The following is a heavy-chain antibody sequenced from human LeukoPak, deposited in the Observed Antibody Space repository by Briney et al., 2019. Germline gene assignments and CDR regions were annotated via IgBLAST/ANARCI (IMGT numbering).Heavy chain of an antibody. J-gene: IGHJ4*02. CDR2: ISGSGGST. D-gene: IGHD2-2*01. CDR1: GFTFSNSA. V-gene: IGHV3-23*01. Sequence: PGGSLRLSCAASGFTFSNSAMSWVRQAPGKGLEWVSSISGSGGSTYYADSVKGRFTLSRDNSKNTLYLQMNSLRAEDTAVYYCAKERRYCSSTSCYRDFDYWGQGTLVTVSS. CDR3: AKERRYCSSTSCYRDFDY.